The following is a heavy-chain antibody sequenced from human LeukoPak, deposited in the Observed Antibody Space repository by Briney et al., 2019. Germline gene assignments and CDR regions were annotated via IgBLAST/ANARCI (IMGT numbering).Heavy chain of an antibody. CDR2: IYPIDSDT. V-gene: IGHV5-51*01. Sequence: GESLKISCKASGYIFTSYWFGWVRQMPGKGLEWMGIIYPIDSDTRYSPSFQGQVTISADKAISTAYLQWSSLKASDTAMYYCARLGADTFGSYWYFDLWGRGTLVTVAS. CDR3: ARLGADTFGSYWYFDL. J-gene: IGHJ2*01. CDR1: GYIFTSYW. D-gene: IGHD3-16*01.